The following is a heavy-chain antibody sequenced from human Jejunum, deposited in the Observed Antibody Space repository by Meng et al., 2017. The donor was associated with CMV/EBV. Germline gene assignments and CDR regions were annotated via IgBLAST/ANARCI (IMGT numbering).Heavy chain of an antibody. Sequence: SGFTFDDYAMHWVRQAPGKGLEWVSGISWNSGKIDYADSVKGRFTISRDNAKSSLYLQVNSLKPEDTAVYYCARGSGSTSWGFDPWGQGTLVTVSS. V-gene: IGHV3-9*01. J-gene: IGHJ5*02. CDR1: GFTFDDYA. CDR3: ARGSGSTSWGFDP. D-gene: IGHD2-2*01. CDR2: ISWNSGKI.